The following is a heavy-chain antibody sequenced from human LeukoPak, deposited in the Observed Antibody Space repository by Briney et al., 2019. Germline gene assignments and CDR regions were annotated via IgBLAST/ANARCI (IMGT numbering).Heavy chain of an antibody. CDR1: GFTFSSYT. Sequence: GGSLRLSCAASGFTFSSYTMHWVRQAPGKGLEWVALISYDGSNKYYADSVKGRFTISRDDSKNTLYLQMNSLRAEDTAVYYCARENNHQQWLVGPDYWGQGTLVTVSS. CDR3: ARENNHQQWLVGPDY. J-gene: IGHJ4*02. D-gene: IGHD6-19*01. V-gene: IGHV3-30-3*01. CDR2: ISYDGSNK.